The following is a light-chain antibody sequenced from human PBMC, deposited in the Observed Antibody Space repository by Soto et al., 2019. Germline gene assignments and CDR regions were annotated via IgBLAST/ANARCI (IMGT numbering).Light chain of an antibody. Sequence: IVMTQSPATLSVSPGETASPSCRASQSAGNFLAWYQQKPGQAPRLLIYYISTRATGIPARFSGSGSGTEFTLTINSLQSEDSAVYYCQQHNQWPITFGQGTRLEIK. CDR3: QQHNQWPIT. J-gene: IGKJ5*01. V-gene: IGKV3D-15*01. CDR2: YIS. CDR1: QSAGNF.